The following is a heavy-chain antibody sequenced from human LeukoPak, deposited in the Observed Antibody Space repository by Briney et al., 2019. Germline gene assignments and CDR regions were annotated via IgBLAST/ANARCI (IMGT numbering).Heavy chain of an antibody. CDR3: ARAPQVVPTAYYMDV. D-gene: IGHD2-2*01. V-gene: IGHV4-30-2*01. CDR2: IYHTGTT. J-gene: IGHJ6*03. CDR1: GASISGGGYY. Sequence: PSETLSLTCTVSGASISGGGYYWGWIRQPPGKGLEWIGYIYHTGTTYYNPSLKSRVTISVDRSKNQFSLKVSSVTAADTAVYFCARAPQVVPTAYYMDVWGKGTTVTVSS.